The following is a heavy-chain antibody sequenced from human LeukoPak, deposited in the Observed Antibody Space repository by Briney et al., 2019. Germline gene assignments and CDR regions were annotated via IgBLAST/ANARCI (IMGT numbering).Heavy chain of an antibody. D-gene: IGHD3-22*01. J-gene: IGHJ6*02. CDR3: ARDYYDSSGYSTYYYYGMDV. CDR2: ISPNSGGT. CDR1: GYTFTGYY. V-gene: IGHV1-2*02. Sequence: ASVKVSCKASGYTFTGYYMHWVRQAPGQGLEWMGWISPNSGGTNYAQKFQGRVTMTRDTSISTAYMELSRLRSDDTAVYYCARDYYDSSGYSTYYYYGMDVWGQGTTVTVSS.